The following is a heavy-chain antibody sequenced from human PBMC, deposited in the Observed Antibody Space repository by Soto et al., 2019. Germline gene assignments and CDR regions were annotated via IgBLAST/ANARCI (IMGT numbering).Heavy chain of an antibody. CDR2: IVVGSGNT. Sequence: SVKVSCKASGFTFSGSSVQRVRQARGQRLEWIGWIVVGSGNTNYAQKFQGRVTITRDMSTSTAYMELSNLRSEDTAVYFCAHRYGGNYYRWYFDSWGQGTLVTVSS. CDR1: GFTFSGSS. J-gene: IGHJ4*02. CDR3: AHRYGGNYYRWYFDS. V-gene: IGHV1-58*01. D-gene: IGHD1-26*01.